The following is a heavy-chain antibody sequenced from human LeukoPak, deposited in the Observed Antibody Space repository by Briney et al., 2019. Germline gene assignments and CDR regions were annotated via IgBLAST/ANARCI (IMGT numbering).Heavy chain of an antibody. CDR2: IYYSGST. CDR3: ARGAGVEVDY. CDR1: GGSISSSSYY. Sequence: SETLSLTCTVSGGSISSSSYYWSWIRQHPGKGLEWIGYIYYSGSTYYNPSLKSRITISVDTSKNQFSLKLSSVTAADTAVYYCARGAGVEVDYWGQGTLVTVSS. D-gene: IGHD7-27*01. V-gene: IGHV4-31*03. J-gene: IGHJ4*02.